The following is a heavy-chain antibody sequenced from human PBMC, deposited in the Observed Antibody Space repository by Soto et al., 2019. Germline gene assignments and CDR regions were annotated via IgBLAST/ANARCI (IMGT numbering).Heavy chain of an antibody. J-gene: IGHJ6*02. CDR3: ARGGSCSSTSCYTGLVYYGMDV. CDR1: GYTFTGYY. CDR2: VNPNSGGT. D-gene: IGHD2-2*02. Sequence: RASVKVSCKASGYTFTGYYMHWVRQAPGQGLEWMGWVNPNSGGTNYAQKFQGWVTMTRDTSISTAYMELSRLRSDDTAVYYCARGGSCSSTSCYTGLVYYGMDVWGQGTTVTVSS. V-gene: IGHV1-2*04.